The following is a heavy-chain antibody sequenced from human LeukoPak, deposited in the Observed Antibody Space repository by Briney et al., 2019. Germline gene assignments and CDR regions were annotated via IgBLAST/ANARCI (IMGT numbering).Heavy chain of an antibody. D-gene: IGHD4-23*01. CDR3: ARGSFSRWTTQSYFDY. CDR1: GYTFTSYD. V-gene: IGHV1-8*01. CDR2: MSPNSGNT. J-gene: IGHJ4*02. Sequence: ASVKVSCKASGYTFTSYDIYWLRQAPGQGPEWMGWMSPNSGNTGSAQRSQGRVTMTRDTSMSSAYMELSNLRPEDTAVYYCARGSFSRWTTQSYFDYWGQGTLVTVSS.